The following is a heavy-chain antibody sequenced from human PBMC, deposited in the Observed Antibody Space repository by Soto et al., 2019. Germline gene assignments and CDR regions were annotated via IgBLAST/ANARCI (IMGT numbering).Heavy chain of an antibody. CDR3: ARQIYDSDTGPNFQYYFDS. Sequence: GGSLKIACKGSGYSFAGYWITWVRQKPGKGLEWMGRIDPSDSQTYYSPSFRGHVTISVTKSITTVFLQWSSLRASDTAMYYCARQIYDSDTGPNFQYYFDSWGQGTPVTVSS. CDR2: IDPSDSQT. J-gene: IGHJ4*02. D-gene: IGHD3-22*01. CDR1: GYSFAGYW. V-gene: IGHV5-10-1*01.